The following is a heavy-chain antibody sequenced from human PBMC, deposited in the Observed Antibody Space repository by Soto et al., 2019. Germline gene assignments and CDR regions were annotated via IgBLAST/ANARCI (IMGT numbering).Heavy chain of an antibody. CDR1: GYSFTSYW. CDR2: IYPGDSDT. D-gene: IGHD6-13*01. Sequence: GESLKISCKGSGYSFTSYWISWVRQMPGKGLEWMGIIYPGDSDTRYSPSFQGQVTISADKSISTAYLQWSSLKASDTAMYYCARFPSAAGGPPSYYGMDVWGQGTTVTVSS. CDR3: ARFPSAAGGPPSYYGMDV. V-gene: IGHV5-51*01. J-gene: IGHJ6*02.